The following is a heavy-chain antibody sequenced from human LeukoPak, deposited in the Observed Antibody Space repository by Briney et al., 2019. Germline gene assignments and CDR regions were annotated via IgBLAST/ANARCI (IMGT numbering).Heavy chain of an antibody. CDR3: ARSLYYYDSSGYYDAFDI. D-gene: IGHD3-22*01. CDR1: SDSISSYY. Sequence: SETLSLTCTVSSDSISSYYWSWIRQPPGKGLEWIGYIYYSGTTKYNPSLKSRVTISVDTSKNQFSLKLSSVTAADTAVYYCARSLYYYDSSGYYDAFDIWGQGTMVTVSS. CDR2: IYYSGTT. V-gene: IGHV4-59*01. J-gene: IGHJ3*02.